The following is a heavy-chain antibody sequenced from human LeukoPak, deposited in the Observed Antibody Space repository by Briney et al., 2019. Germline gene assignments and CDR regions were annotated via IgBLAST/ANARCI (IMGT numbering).Heavy chain of an antibody. CDR2: INAGNGNT. J-gene: IGHJ6*02. D-gene: IGHD2-2*01. CDR3: ARSILVVPVASHYNYGVDV. Sequence: ASVKVSCKASGYIFTNYAMHWVRQAPGQRLEWMGWINAGNGNTRYSQKFQGGVTITRDTSASTAYMELSSLRSEDTAVYYCARSILVVPVASHYNYGVDVWGQGTTVTVSS. CDR1: GYIFTNYA. V-gene: IGHV1-3*01.